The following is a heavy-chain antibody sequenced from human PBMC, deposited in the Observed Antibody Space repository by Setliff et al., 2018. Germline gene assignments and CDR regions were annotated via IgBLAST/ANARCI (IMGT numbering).Heavy chain of an antibody. CDR2: IIPIFGTA. CDR3: ARGSYCSGGSCSGRDFDY. CDR1: GYTFTSYG. V-gene: IGHV1-69*05. Sequence: GASVKVSCKASGYTFTSYGISWVRQAPGQGLEWMGGIIPIFGTANYAQKFQGRVTITTDESTSTAYMELSSLRSEDTAVYYCARGSYCSGGSCSGRDFDYRGQGTLVTVSS. D-gene: IGHD2-15*01. J-gene: IGHJ4*02.